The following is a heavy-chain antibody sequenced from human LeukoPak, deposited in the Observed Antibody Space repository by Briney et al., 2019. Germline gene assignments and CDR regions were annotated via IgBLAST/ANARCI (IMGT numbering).Heavy chain of an antibody. V-gene: IGHV4-39*01. CDR1: GGSISTGNYW. D-gene: IGHD3-16*01. J-gene: IGHJ4*02. CDR3: ARQMGVGVWALDY. CDR2: IFHTGKT. Sequence: SETLSLTCDVSGGSISTGNYWWGWLRQPPGKGLEWIGIIFHTGKTHDNPSLRGRVSMSVDTSKNQFSLRLRAVTAADTAVYYCARQMGVGVWALDYWGQGALVTVSS.